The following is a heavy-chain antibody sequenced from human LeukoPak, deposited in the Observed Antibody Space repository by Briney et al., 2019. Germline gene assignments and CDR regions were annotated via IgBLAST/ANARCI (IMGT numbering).Heavy chain of an antibody. CDR2: INPSGGST. D-gene: IGHD6-13*01. V-gene: IGHV1-46*01. CDR1: GYTFTSYY. CDR3: ARDLGSGEQQDYGMDV. Sequence: ASVKVSFKASGYTFTSYYMHWVRQAPGQGLEWMGIINPSGGSTSYAQKFQGRVTMTRDTSTSTVYMELSSLRSEDTAVYYCARDLGSGEQQDYGMDVWGQGTTVTVSS. J-gene: IGHJ6*02.